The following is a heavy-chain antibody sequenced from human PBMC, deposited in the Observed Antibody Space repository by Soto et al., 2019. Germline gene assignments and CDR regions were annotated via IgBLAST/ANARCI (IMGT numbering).Heavy chain of an antibody. CDR2: ISYDGSNK. J-gene: IGHJ6*02. CDR1: GFAFSSYG. Sequence: PGLSCAASGFAFSSYGMHFVRQAPGKGLEGVAVISYDGSNKYYADSVKGRFTISRDNSKNTLYLQMNSLRAEDTAVYYCAKVDKEWELLRYYYYYYGMDFWGQGTTVTVSS. V-gene: IGHV3-30*18. CDR3: AKVDKEWELLRYYYYYYGMDF. D-gene: IGHD1-26*01.